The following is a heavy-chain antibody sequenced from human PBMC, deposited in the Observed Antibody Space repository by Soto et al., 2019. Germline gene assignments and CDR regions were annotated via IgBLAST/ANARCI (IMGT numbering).Heavy chain of an antibody. CDR3: AKDEGGSSLGGWKDNYYGMDV. CDR2: VRAPGNT. CDR1: GGSISTSY. V-gene: IGHV4-4*07. Sequence: PSETLSLTCTVSGGSISTSYWSWIRQPAGKGLEWIGRVRAPGNTNYNASLKSRVTMSLDTSKNQFSLRLTSVTVADTAIYYCAKDEGGSSLGGWKDNYYGMDVWGQGTTVTVSS. D-gene: IGHD1-1*01. J-gene: IGHJ6*02.